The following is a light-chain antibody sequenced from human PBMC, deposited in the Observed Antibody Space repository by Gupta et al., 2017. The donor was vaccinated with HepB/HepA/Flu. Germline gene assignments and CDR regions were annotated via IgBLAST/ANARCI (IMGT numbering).Light chain of an antibody. CDR3: LQDYSYPRT. CDR2: AAS. J-gene: IGKJ1*01. Sequence: AIQMTQSPSSLSASVGDRVTITCRASPGIKKDLAWYQHKPGKAPKLLIFAASSLQTGVPSRFSGSGSGTDFTLTINSLQPVDFATYYCLQDYSYPRTFGQGTKVEVK. V-gene: IGKV1-6*01. CDR1: PGIKKD.